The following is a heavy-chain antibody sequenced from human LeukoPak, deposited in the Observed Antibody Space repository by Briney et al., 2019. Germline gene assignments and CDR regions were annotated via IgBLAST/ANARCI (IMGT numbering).Heavy chain of an antibody. CDR2: TNHSGST. D-gene: IGHD2-15*01. Sequence: SETLSLTCAVYGGSFSGYYWSWIRQPPGKGLEWIGETNHSGSTNYNPSLKSRVTISVDTSKNQFSLKLSSVTAADTAVYYCAREPRYCSGGSCRRGFDPWGQGTLVTVSS. J-gene: IGHJ5*02. V-gene: IGHV4-34*01. CDR3: AREPRYCSGGSCRRGFDP. CDR1: GGSFSGYY.